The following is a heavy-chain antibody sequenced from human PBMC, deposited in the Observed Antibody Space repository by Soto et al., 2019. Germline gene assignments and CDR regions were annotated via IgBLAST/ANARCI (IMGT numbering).Heavy chain of an antibody. CDR1: GIAFTYAS. CDR2: IEGKTGGGTT. J-gene: IGHJ4*02. V-gene: IGHV3-15*07. Sequence: QLVESGGGLVRPGESLRLTCAVSGIAFTYASINWVRQVPGRGPEWVGRIEGKTGGGTTDYAAPVKGRVTISRDDSTNTVFLQLDNVKGEDAGVYYSTTHTGYARSPRFDDWGQGPQVTVSS. D-gene: IGHD3-9*01. CDR3: TTHTGYARSPRFDD.